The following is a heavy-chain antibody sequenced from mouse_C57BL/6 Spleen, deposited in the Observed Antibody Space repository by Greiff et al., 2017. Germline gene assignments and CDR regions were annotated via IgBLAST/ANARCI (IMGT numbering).Heavy chain of an antibody. J-gene: IGHJ2*01. CDR1: GYAFSSSC. CDR3: AGDLGYFDY. V-gene: IGHV1-82*01. CDR2: IYPGAGDT. Sequence: QVQLQQSGPELVKPGASVKISCKASGYAFSSSCMNWVQQRPGKGLEWIGWIYPGAGDTNYNGKFKGKATLTVDQSTSTAYLQLSSLTSEDSAVYVCAGDLGYFDYWGQGTTLTVSS. D-gene: IGHD3-3*01.